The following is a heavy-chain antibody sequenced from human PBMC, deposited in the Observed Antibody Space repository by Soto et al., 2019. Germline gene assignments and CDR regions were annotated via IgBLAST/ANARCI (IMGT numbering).Heavy chain of an antibody. CDR3: ARHGSGWYSHYYYGMDV. CDR2: IYSGGST. CDR1: GFTVSSNY. V-gene: IGHV3-53*01. D-gene: IGHD6-19*01. J-gene: IGHJ6*02. Sequence: GGSLRLSCAASGFTVSSNYMSWVRQAPGKGLEWVSVIYSGGSTYYADSVKGRFTISRDNSKNTLYLQMNSLRAEDTAVYYCARHGSGWYSHYYYGMDVWGQGTTVTVSS.